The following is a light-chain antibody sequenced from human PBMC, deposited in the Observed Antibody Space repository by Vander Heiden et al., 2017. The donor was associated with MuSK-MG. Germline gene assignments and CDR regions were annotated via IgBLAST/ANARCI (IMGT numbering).Light chain of an antibody. V-gene: IGLV2-11*01. J-gene: IGLJ3*02. CDR3: CSYAGSYSFV. Sequence: SALTQPRSVSGSPGQSVTISCNGTSSDVGGSNYVSWFQQPPVKAPKMMIYDVTKWPSGVPDRFSGSKSGNTASLTISGLQAEDESDYYCCSYAGSYSFVFGAGTKLTVL. CDR2: DVT. CDR1: SSDVGGSNY.